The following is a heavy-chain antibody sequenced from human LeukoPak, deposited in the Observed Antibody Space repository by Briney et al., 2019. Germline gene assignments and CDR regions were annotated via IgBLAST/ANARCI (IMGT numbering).Heavy chain of an antibody. CDR3: ARLVCTTIPCYGKFYFDY. D-gene: IGHD1-1*01. V-gene: IGHV3-21*06. CDR1: GFIFSKYA. CDR2: IDGPSDSI. J-gene: IGHJ4*02. Sequence: GGSLILSCAASGFIFSKYAMEWVRQAPGKGLEWVSSIDGPSDSIYYADSVKGRFTISRDDAKNSVYLQMNSLRAEDTGIYYCARLVCTTIPCYGKFYFDYWGQGTLVPVAS.